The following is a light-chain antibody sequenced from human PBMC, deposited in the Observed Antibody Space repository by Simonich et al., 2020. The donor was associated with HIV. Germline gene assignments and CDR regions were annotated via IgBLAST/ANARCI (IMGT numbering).Light chain of an antibody. CDR1: QDINSW. J-gene: IGKJ5*01. V-gene: IGKV1-5*03. CDR2: KAS. Sequence: DIQMTQSPSSFSASVGNRVTITCRARQDINSWLAWYQQKPGKAPKLLIYKASSLESGVPSRFSGSGSGTDFTLTISRLEPEDFAVYYCQQYGSSPITFGQGTRLEIK. CDR3: QQYGSSPIT.